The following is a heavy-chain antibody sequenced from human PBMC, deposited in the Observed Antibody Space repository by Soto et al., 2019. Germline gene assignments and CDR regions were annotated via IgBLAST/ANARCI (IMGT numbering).Heavy chain of an antibody. J-gene: IGHJ4*02. Sequence: QVQLVESGGGVVQPGRSLRLSCAASGFTFSSYGMNWVRQAPGKGLEWVALLWHDGRSEYYEDSVRGRFTISRDNSKNTLYLQMDSLRAEDSAVYYCARDLAYTTETFDYWGQGTLVTVSS. CDR2: LWHDGRSE. CDR3: ARDLAYTTETFDY. V-gene: IGHV3-33*01. CDR1: GFTFSSYG. D-gene: IGHD3-3*02.